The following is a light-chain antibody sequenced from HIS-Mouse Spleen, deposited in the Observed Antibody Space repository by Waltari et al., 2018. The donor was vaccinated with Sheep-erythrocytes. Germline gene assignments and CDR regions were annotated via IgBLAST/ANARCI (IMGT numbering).Light chain of an antibody. CDR2: GAS. J-gene: IGKJ2*01. Sequence: EIVMTQSPATLSVSPGERATLPCRASQSVSSNLAWYQQKPGQAPRLLIYGASTRATGIPARFSGSVSGTEFTLTISSMQSEDFAVYYCQQYNNWMYTFGQGTKLEIK. V-gene: IGKV3-15*01. CDR1: QSVSSN. CDR3: QQYNNWMYT.